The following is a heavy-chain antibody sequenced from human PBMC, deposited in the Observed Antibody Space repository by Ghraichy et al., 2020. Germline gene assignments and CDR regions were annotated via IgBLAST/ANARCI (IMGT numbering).Heavy chain of an antibody. V-gene: IGHV4-4*07. J-gene: IGHJ6*02. CDR2: IYTSGST. CDR3: ARDLDYYDSSGYYYYGMDV. CDR1: GGSISSYY. Sequence: SETLSLTCTVSGGSISSYYWSWIRQPAGKGLEWIGRIYTSGSTNYNPSLKSRVTMSVDTSKNQFSLKLSSVTAADTAVYYCARDLDYYDSSGYYYYGMDVWGQGTTVTVSS. D-gene: IGHD3-22*01.